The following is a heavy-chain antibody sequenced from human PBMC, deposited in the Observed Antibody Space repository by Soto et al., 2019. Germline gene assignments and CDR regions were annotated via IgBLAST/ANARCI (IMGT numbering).Heavy chain of an antibody. J-gene: IGHJ4*02. D-gene: IGHD6-6*01. CDR2: SNPNSGGT. CDR1: GYTFTGYY. Sequence: QVQLVQSGAEVKKPGASVNVSCKASGYTFTGYYMHWVRQAPGQGLEWMGWSNPNSGGTNYAQKFQGWVTMTIDTSISAAYMELSRLRSDDTAVYYGASFPGYDRDTQLVYDYWGQGTLFTVSA. V-gene: IGHV1-2*04. CDR3: ASFPGYDRDTQLVYDY.